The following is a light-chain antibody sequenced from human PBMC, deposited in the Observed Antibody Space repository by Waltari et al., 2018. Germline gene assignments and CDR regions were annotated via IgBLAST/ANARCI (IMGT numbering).Light chain of an antibody. V-gene: IGLV1-40*01. Sequence: QSILTQPTSVSGAPGQRVTISCTGSSSNIGAGHDVPWYQAFPGKAPKLLIYGNHTRPSGVPDRFAGSKSGSSASLAINGLQAEDEADYYCQSFDSNVRGGVVFGGGTKVTVL. CDR1: SSNIGAGHD. CDR2: GNH. J-gene: IGLJ3*02. CDR3: QSFDSNVRGGVV.